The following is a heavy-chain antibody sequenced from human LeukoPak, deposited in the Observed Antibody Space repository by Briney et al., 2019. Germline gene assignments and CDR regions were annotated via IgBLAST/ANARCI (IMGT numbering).Heavy chain of an antibody. Sequence: SETLSLTCAVYGGSFSGYYWSWIRQPPGKGLGWIGEINHSGSTNHNPSLKSRVTISVDTSKNQFSLKLSSVTAADTAVYYCARGKDTAMVTTGNYYYYMDVWGKGTTVTVSS. V-gene: IGHV4-34*01. D-gene: IGHD5-18*01. CDR2: INHSGST. J-gene: IGHJ6*03. CDR3: ARGKDTAMVTTGNYYYYMDV. CDR1: GGSFSGYY.